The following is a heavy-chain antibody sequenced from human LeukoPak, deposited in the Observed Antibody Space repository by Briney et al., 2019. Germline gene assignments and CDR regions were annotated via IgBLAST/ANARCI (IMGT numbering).Heavy chain of an antibody. Sequence: GGSLRLSCAASGFTFSDFSMSWIRQAPGKGLEWVSYISSTGSYTDYADSVKGRFTISRDNAKNSLYLQMNSLRAEDTAVYYCARDRLQYSYGYDYWGQGTLVTVSS. CDR2: ISSTGSYT. V-gene: IGHV3-11*05. J-gene: IGHJ4*02. CDR3: ARDRLQYSYGYDY. D-gene: IGHD5-18*01. CDR1: GFTFSDFS.